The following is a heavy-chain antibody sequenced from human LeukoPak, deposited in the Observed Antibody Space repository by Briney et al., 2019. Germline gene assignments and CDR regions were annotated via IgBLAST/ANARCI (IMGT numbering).Heavy chain of an antibody. Sequence: PGGSLRLSCAASGFTFSSYGMHWVRQAPGKGLEWVAVISYDGSNKYYADSVKGRFTISRDNSKNTLYLQMNSLRAEDTAVYYCAKEWVNYDFWSGHESGYFDYWGQGTLVTVSS. CDR3: AKEWVNYDFWSGHESGYFDY. V-gene: IGHV3-30*18. CDR2: ISYDGSNK. CDR1: GFTFSSYG. J-gene: IGHJ4*02. D-gene: IGHD3-3*01.